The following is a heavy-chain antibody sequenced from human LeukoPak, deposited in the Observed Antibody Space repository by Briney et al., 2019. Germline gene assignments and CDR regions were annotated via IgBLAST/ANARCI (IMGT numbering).Heavy chain of an antibody. D-gene: IGHD6-13*01. CDR1: GGSFSGYY. CDR2: INHSGST. CDR3: ARGGKQQLYAYFDY. Sequence: SETLSLTCAVYGGSFSGYYWSWIRQPPGKGLESIGEINHSGSTNYNPSLKSRVTISVDTSKNQFSLKLSSVTAADTAVYYCARGGKQQLYAYFDYWGQGTLVTVSS. J-gene: IGHJ4*02. V-gene: IGHV4-34*01.